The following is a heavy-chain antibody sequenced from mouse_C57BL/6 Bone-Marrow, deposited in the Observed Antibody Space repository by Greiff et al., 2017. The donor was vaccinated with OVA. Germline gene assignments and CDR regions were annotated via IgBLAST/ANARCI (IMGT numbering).Heavy chain of an antibody. Sequence: QVQLQQPGAELVKPGASVKMSCKASGYTFSSYWITWVKQRPGQGLEWIGDIYPGSGSTNYNEKFKGKATLTVDKSSSTAYMQLSSLTSEDSAVYYCARRDSYYAMDDWGQGTTVTVSS. D-gene: IGHD3-3*01. V-gene: IGHV1-55*01. CDR2: IYPGSGST. J-gene: IGHJ4*01. CDR1: GYTFSSYW. CDR3: ARRDSYYAMDD.